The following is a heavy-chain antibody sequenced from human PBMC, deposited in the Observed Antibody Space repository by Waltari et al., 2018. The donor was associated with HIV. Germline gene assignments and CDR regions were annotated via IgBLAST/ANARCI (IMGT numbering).Heavy chain of an antibody. CDR2: INGDGSGT. CDR3: TREGVETTAPADY. CDR1: GFTHSTHW. V-gene: IGHV3-74*01. Sequence: EGSLSLSCPASGFTHSTHWMHLVRQAPGKGLAWVARINGDGSGTSYADSVRGRFSISRENAENSLRLPRNSVRPEDTGLYYCTREGVETTAPADYWGQGTLVTVSS. J-gene: IGHJ4*02. D-gene: IGHD4-17*01.